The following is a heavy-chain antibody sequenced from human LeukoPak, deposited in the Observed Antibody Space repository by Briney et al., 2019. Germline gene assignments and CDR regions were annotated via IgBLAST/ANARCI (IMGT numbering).Heavy chain of an antibody. Sequence: GASVKVSCTASGYSFSSYGISWVRQALGQGLEWMGWISVYNGNIQYAQRLQGRVTMTTDTSTNTAYMELRSLGSDDAAVYYCARRIAGPGTLANHYYYYMDVWGKGTTVTVSS. D-gene: IGHD1-14*01. CDR1: GYSFSSYG. CDR3: ARRIAGPGTLANHYYYYMDV. J-gene: IGHJ6*03. V-gene: IGHV1-18*01. CDR2: ISVYNGNI.